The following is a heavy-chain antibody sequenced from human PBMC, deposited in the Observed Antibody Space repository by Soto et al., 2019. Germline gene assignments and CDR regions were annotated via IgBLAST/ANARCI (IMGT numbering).Heavy chain of an antibody. J-gene: IGHJ4*02. V-gene: IGHV1-2*04. Sequence: QVQLVQSGAEVKKPGASVKVSCKASGYTFTGYYMHWVRQAPGQGLEWMGWINPNSGGTNYAQKFQGWVTMTRDTSICTAYMELSRLRSDDTAVYYCARVRGGSYYAFDYWGQGTLVTVSS. D-gene: IGHD1-26*01. CDR2: INPNSGGT. CDR3: ARVRGGSYYAFDY. CDR1: GYTFTGYY.